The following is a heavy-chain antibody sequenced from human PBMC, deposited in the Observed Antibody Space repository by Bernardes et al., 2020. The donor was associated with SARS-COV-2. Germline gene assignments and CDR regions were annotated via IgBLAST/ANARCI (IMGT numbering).Heavy chain of an antibody. V-gene: IGHV3-9*01. Sequence: LRLSCVVSGFTFSNSWMHWVRQAPGKGLEWVSGISWNSGTIDYADSVKGRFTISRDNAKNSLYLQMNSLRAEDTALYYCAKDRYYYGSGSYPPNYYYYGMDVWGQGTTVTVSS. D-gene: IGHD3-10*01. CDR1: GFTFSNSW. CDR3: AKDRYYYGSGSYPPNYYYYGMDV. J-gene: IGHJ6*02. CDR2: ISWNSGTI.